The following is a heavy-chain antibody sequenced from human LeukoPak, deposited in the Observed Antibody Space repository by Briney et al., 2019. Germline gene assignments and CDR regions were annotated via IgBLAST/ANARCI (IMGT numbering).Heavy chain of an antibody. CDR1: GITLSNYG. Sequence: GGSLRLSCAVSGITLSNYGMSWVRQAPGKGLEWVAGISDRGSRTNYADSVKGRFTISTDHPKNTLYLQMNSLRAEDTAVYFCAKRGVVIRVILVGFHKEAYYFDSWGQGALVTVSP. V-gene: IGHV3-23*01. J-gene: IGHJ4*02. D-gene: IGHD3-22*01. CDR3: AKRGVVIRVILVGFHKEAYYFDS. CDR2: ISDRGSRT.